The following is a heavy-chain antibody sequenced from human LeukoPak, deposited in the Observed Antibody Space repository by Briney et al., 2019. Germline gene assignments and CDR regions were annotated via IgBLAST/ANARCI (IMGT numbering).Heavy chain of an antibody. CDR3: ARDYGRNYDSSGYRDY. D-gene: IGHD3-22*01. J-gene: IGHJ4*02. Sequence: ASVKVSCKASGYTFTGYYMHWGRLAPGQGLEWMGRINPNSGGTNYAQKFQGRVTMTRDTSISTAYMELSRLRSDDTAVYYCARDYGRNYDSSGYRDYWGQGTLVTVSS. CDR2: INPNSGGT. CDR1: GYTFTGYY. V-gene: IGHV1-2*06.